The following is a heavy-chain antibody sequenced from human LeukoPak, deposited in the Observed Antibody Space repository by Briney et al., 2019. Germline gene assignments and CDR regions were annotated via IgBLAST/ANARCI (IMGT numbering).Heavy chain of an antibody. Sequence: PGGSLRLSCAASGFTFSSYGMSWVRQAPGKGLEWVAVISYDGSNKYYADSVKGRFTISRDNSKNTLYLQMNSLRAEDTAVYYCAREDQDYGGAFDIWGQGTMVTVSS. J-gene: IGHJ3*02. CDR3: AREDQDYGGAFDI. D-gene: IGHD4-17*01. V-gene: IGHV3-30*03. CDR1: GFTFSSYG. CDR2: ISYDGSNK.